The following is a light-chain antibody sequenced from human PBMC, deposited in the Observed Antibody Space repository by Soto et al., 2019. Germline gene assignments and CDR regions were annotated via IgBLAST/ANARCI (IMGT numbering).Light chain of an antibody. V-gene: IGLV3-21*02. Sequence: SYELTQPPSVSVAPGQTARIACGGDNIGPNSVHWYQQKPGQAPVLVVYDDSERPSGIPERFSGSNSGNTATLTISRVEAGDEADYYCHVWDSSSDHPFGGGTKVTVL. CDR3: HVWDSSSDHP. CDR1: NIGPNS. CDR2: DDS. J-gene: IGLJ2*01.